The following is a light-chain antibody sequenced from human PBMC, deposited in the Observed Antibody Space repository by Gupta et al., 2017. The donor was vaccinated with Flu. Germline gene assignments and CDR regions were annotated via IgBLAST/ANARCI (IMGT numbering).Light chain of an antibody. Sequence: SHVLTQPPSVSVAPGQTARITCGGTRMGSKSVHWYQPKPGQAPVLVVYDDDDRASGTPERVSGPNSGHKATLTISRVEAGDEANDSCDVWDSTADPPNPVPFGGGTKLTVL. CDR1: RMGSKS. CDR3: DVWDSTADPPNPVP. J-gene: IGLJ2*01. V-gene: IGLV3-21*02. CDR2: DDD.